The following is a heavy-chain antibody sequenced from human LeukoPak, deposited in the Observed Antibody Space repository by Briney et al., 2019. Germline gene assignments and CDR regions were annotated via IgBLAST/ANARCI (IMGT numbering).Heavy chain of an antibody. Sequence: GGSLRLSCAASGFTFNSYAMSWVRQAPGKGLEWVSAISGSGGSTYYADSVKGRFTISRDNSKNTLYLQMNSLRAEDTAVYYCAKGVRGSSWYDYYYMDVWGKGTTVTVSS. CDR3: AKGVRGSSWYDYYYMDV. J-gene: IGHJ6*03. D-gene: IGHD6-13*01. CDR2: ISGSGGST. CDR1: GFTFNSYA. V-gene: IGHV3-23*01.